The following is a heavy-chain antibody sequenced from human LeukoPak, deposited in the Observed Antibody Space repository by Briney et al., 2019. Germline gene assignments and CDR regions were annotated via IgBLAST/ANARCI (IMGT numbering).Heavy chain of an antibody. CDR1: GGTFSSYA. J-gene: IGHJ4*02. V-gene: IGHV1-69*04. CDR2: IIPILGIA. CDR3: ARAYSYDSSGYYFFDY. Sequence: SVKVSCKASGGTFSSYAISWVRQAPGQGLEWMGRIIPILGIANYAQKFQGRVTITADKSTSTAYMELSSLRSEDTAVYYCARAYSYDSSGYYFFDYWGQGTLVTVSS. D-gene: IGHD3-22*01.